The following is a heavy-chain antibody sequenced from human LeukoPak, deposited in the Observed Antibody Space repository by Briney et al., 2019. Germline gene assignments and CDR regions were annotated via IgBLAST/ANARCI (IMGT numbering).Heavy chain of an antibody. V-gene: IGHV4-61*01. J-gene: IGHJ4*02. Sequence: TPSETLSLTCTVSGGSVSSGSYYWSGIRQPPGKGLEWIGYIYYSGSTNYNPSLKSRVTISVDTSKNQFSLKLSSVTAADTAVYYCARLPYYYDSSGEGYYFDYWGQGTLVTVSS. CDR1: GGSVSSGSYY. CDR2: IYYSGST. CDR3: ARLPYYYDSSGEGYYFDY. D-gene: IGHD3-22*01.